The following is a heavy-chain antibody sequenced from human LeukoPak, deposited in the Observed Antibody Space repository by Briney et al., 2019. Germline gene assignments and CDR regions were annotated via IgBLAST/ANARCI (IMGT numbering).Heavy chain of an antibody. V-gene: IGHV4-59*12. J-gene: IGHJ3*01. CDR3: ARTQERGAFDF. Sequence: SETLSLTCTVSGVPFKSYYWTWIRLPPGKGLEWIGYIYNTENTNYNPSLKSRVTISLDTSKNQFSLKLSSVTAADTAVYYCARTQERGAFDFWGQGAMVTVSS. CDR2: IYNTENT. CDR1: GVPFKSYY.